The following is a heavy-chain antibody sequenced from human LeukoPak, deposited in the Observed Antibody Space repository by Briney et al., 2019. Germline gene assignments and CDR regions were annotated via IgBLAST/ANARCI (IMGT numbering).Heavy chain of an antibody. CDR1: GYIYTGYY. J-gene: IGHJ3*02. D-gene: IGHD3-22*01. V-gene: IGHV1-2*06. Sequence: ASVKVSCKASGYIYTGYYMLWVRQAPGQGLEWMGRINPNSGGTNYAQKFQGRVTMTRDTSISTAYMELSRLRSDDTAVCYCASPPVHYYDSSGYYDAFDIWGQGTMVTVSS. CDR2: INPNSGGT. CDR3: ASPPVHYYDSSGYYDAFDI.